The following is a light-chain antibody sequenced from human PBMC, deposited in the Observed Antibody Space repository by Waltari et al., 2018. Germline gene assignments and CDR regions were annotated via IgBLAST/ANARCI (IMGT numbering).Light chain of an antibody. CDR2: DAS. Sequence: EIVLTQSPATLSLSPGERATLSCRASPSVGNYLAWYQQKPGQAPRLLIYDASNRATGIPARFSGSGSETDFTLTISSLEPEDFVVYYCQQRNNWPLTFGGGTKVEIK. V-gene: IGKV3-11*01. CDR3: QQRNNWPLT. J-gene: IGKJ4*01. CDR1: PSVGNY.